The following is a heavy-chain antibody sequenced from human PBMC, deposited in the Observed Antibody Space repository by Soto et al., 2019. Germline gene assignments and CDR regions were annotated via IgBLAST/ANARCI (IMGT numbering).Heavy chain of an antibody. CDR3: ARVIPRYYDILSGYPIYGMDV. D-gene: IGHD3-9*01. V-gene: IGHV1-58*02. CDR1: GFTFSNSA. Sequence: SVKVSCKASGFTFSNSAIQWVRQTRGQRLEWIGWIVVGSGNTNYARELHGRVTITRDMSTSAAYMELSSLRSEDTAIYYCARVIPRYYDILSGYPIYGMDVWGQGTTVTVSS. J-gene: IGHJ6*02. CDR2: IVVGSGNT.